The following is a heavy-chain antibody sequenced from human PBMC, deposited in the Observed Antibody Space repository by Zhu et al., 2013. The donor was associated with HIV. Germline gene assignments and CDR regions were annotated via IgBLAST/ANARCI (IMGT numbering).Heavy chain of an antibody. D-gene: IGHD3-10*02. CDR3: SRSTSVTLFGFILGHYYYAMDI. CDR2: INPRSGGT. Sequence: QERLTQSGAILTRPGTSVKMSCKASGYTFTSYYVHWVRQAPGQALEWLGEINPRSGGTNYAHKFKDRVVLTSDTSINTVYLDFKALTSDDTATYFCSRSTSVTLFGFILGHYYYAMDIWGQGTAV. V-gene: IGHV1-2*07. CDR1: GYTFTSYY. J-gene: IGHJ6*02.